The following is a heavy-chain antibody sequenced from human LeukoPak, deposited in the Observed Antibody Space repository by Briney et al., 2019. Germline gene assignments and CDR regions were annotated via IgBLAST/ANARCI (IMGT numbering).Heavy chain of an antibody. CDR2: MNPNSGNT. V-gene: IGHV1-8*01. J-gene: IGHJ6*02. CDR1: GYTFTSYD. D-gene: IGHD3-10*01. CDR3: ASLPIYGSGSYYKRVRYYGMDV. Sequence: GASVKVSCKASGYTFTSYDINWVRQATGQGLEWMGWMNPNSGNTGYAQKFQGRVTMTRSTSISTAYMELSSLRSEDTAVYYCASLPIYGSGSYYKRVRYYGMDVWGQGTTVTVSS.